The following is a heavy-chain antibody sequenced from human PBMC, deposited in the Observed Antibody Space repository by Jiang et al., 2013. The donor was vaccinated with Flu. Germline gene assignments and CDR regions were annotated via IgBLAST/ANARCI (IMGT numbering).Heavy chain of an antibody. J-gene: IGHJ4*02. Sequence: SGAEVKKPGASVKVSCKASGYTFTSYYIHWVRQAPGQGLEWMGIINPSGGSTSYAQKFQGRVTMTRDTSTSTVYMELSSLRSEDTAVYYCARDSEVIVAISGHFDYWGQGTLVTVSS. V-gene: IGHV1-46*01. CDR1: GYTFTSYY. CDR3: ARDSEVIVAISGHFDY. D-gene: IGHD5-12*01. CDR2: INPSGGST.